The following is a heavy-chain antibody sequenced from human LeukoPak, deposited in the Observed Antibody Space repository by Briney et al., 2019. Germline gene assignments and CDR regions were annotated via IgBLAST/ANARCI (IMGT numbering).Heavy chain of an antibody. D-gene: IGHD3-22*01. V-gene: IGHV3-9*01. Sequence: GGSLRLSCAASGFTFSSYWMSWVRQAPGKGLEWVSGISWNSGSIGYADSVKGRFTISRDNAKNSLYLQMNSLRAEDTALYYCAKDQGGEAYYYDSSGFDYWGQGTLVTVSS. J-gene: IGHJ4*02. CDR2: ISWNSGSI. CDR1: GFTFSSYW. CDR3: AKDQGGEAYYYDSSGFDY.